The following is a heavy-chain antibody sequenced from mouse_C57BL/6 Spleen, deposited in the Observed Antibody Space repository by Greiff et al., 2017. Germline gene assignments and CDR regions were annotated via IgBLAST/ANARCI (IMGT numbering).Heavy chain of an antibody. J-gene: IGHJ4*01. V-gene: IGHV1-80*01. CDR2: IYPGDGDT. Sequence: VQLQQSGAELVKPGASVKISCKASGYAFSSYWMNWVKQRPGKGLEWIGQIYPGDGDTNYNGKFKGKATLTADKSSSTAYMQLSSLTSEDSAVYFSASGATVPYAMDYWGQGTSVTVSS. D-gene: IGHD1-1*01. CDR3: ASGATVPYAMDY. CDR1: GYAFSSYW.